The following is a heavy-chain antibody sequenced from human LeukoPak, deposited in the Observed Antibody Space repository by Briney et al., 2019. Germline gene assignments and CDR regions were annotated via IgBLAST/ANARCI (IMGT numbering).Heavy chain of an antibody. CDR3: ARGYGSGGANAFDI. CDR1: GGSISSGGYY. J-gene: IGHJ3*02. V-gene: IGHV4-31*03. D-gene: IGHD3-10*01. CDR2: IYYSGST. Sequence: PSQTLSLTCTVSGGSISSGGYYWSWIRQHPGKGLEWIGYIYYSGSTYYNPSLKSRVTISVDTSKNQFCMKLSSVTAADTAVYCCARGYGSGGANAFDIWGQGTMVTVSS.